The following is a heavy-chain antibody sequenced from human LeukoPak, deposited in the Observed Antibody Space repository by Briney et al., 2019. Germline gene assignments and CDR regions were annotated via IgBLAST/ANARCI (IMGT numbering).Heavy chain of an antibody. V-gene: IGHV3-23*01. D-gene: IGHD2-21*01. Sequence: PGGSLRLSCAASGFTLSSCAMSWVRQAPGKGLEWVSAISDTGNTYHADSVRGRFTISRDNSKNTLYLQMNSLRAEDAAVYFCAKAPVTSCRGAYCYPFDSWGQGTLVTVSS. CDR1: GFTLSSCA. CDR3: AKAPVTSCRGAYCYPFDS. J-gene: IGHJ4*02. CDR2: ISDTGNT.